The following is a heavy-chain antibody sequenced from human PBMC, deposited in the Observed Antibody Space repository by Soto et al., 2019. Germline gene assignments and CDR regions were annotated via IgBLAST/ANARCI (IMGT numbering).Heavy chain of an antibody. J-gene: IGHJ4*02. CDR3: ARVHISGHGVDY. CDR1: DYSISSGYY. D-gene: IGHD5-12*01. Sequence: ASETLSLTCAVSDYSISSGYYWAWIRQPPGQGLEWFGSISHSGSTYYNPSLKSRVTISVHTSKNQFSLDLTSVTAADTAIYYCARVHISGHGVDYWGQGTLVTVS. V-gene: IGHV4-38-2*01. CDR2: ISHSGST.